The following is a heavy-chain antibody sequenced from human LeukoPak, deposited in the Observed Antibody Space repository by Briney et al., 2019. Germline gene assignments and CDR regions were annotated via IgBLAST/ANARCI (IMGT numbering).Heavy chain of an antibody. Sequence: GSLRLSCAASGFTFSDYYMSLVRQAPGKGLEWDSDINSNGSTIYYADSVKGRFTISRDNTKNSLYLQMNSLRAEDTAVYYCARFSSSWYKYYYYGVDVWGQGTTVTVSS. CDR1: GFTFSDYY. CDR3: ARFSSSWYKYYYYGVDV. J-gene: IGHJ6*02. D-gene: IGHD6-13*01. CDR2: INSNGSTI. V-gene: IGHV3-11*01.